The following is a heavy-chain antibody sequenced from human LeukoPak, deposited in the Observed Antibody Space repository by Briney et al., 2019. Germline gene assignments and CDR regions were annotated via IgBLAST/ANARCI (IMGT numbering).Heavy chain of an antibody. CDR3: AGGVNCTNGVCYTHYFDY. D-gene: IGHD2-8*01. V-gene: IGHV1-2*02. CDR2: INPNSGGT. Sequence: ASVKVSCKASGYTFTGYYMHWVRQAPGQGLEWMGWINPNSGGTNYAQKFQGRVTMTRDTSISTAYMELSRLRSDDTAVYYCAGGVNCTNGVCYTHYFDYWGQGTLVTVSS. J-gene: IGHJ4*02. CDR1: GYTFTGYY.